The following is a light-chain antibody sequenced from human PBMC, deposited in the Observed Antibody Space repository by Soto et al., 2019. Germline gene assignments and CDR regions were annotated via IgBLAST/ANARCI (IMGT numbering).Light chain of an antibody. J-gene: IGKJ5*01. CDR3: QQYYNWPPVT. CDR1: QSVSSR. Sequence: EIVMTQSPATLSVSPGEKATLSCRASQSVSSRLAWYQQKPGQVPRLLIYEASTRATGIPARFSGSGSGTEFTLTISSLQSEDFAVYYCQQYYNWPPVTFGQGTRLEIK. V-gene: IGKV3-15*01. CDR2: EAS.